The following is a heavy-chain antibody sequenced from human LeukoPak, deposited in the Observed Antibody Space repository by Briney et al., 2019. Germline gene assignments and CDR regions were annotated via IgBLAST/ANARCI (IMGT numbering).Heavy chain of an antibody. CDR1: GGSISSYY. V-gene: IGHV4-4*09. Sequence: PSETLSLTCTVSGGSISSYYWSWIRQPPGKGLEWIGYIYTSGSTNYNPSFKSRVTISVDTSKNQFSLKLSSVTAADTAVYYCARVAVQPYDFSSGSGWFDPWGQGTLVTVSS. CDR2: IYTSGST. J-gene: IGHJ5*02. D-gene: IGHD3-3*01. CDR3: ARVAVQPYDFSSGSGWFDP.